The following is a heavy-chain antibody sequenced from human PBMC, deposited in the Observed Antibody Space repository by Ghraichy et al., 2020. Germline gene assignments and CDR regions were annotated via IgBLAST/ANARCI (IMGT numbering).Heavy chain of an antibody. J-gene: IGHJ4*02. CDR2: ITESGVYT. Sequence: GGSLRLSCAASGLTFSSYVMNWVRQAPGKGLEWVSGITESGVYTYYADSVKGRFTISRDNPKNTLYLQMNSLRAEDTALYYCATRTGNLDAPQRNWGQGTLVTVSS. V-gene: IGHV3-23*01. CDR3: ATRTGNLDAPQRN. D-gene: IGHD7-27*01. CDR1: GLTFSSYV.